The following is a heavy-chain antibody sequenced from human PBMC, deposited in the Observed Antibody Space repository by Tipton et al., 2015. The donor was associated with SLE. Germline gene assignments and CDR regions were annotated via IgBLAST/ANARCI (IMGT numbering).Heavy chain of an antibody. CDR1: GGSISSGNYY. Sequence: TLSLTCTVSGGSISSGNYYWNWIRQHPGKGLEWLGHIYKTGHTYYNPSLESRISMSIHTSYNDFSLKLSSVTAADTAVYYCARTQGYTSDAFDIWGQGTMVTVSS. CDR3: ARTQGYTSDAFDI. CDR2: IYKTGHT. V-gene: IGHV4-30-4*08. J-gene: IGHJ3*02. D-gene: IGHD6-13*01.